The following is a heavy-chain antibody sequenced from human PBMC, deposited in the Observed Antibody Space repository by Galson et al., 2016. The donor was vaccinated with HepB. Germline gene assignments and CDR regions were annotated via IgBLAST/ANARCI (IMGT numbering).Heavy chain of an antibody. CDR1: GYTFSKHY. V-gene: IGHV1-46*01. CDR2: VNPSGAFT. J-gene: IGHJ4*02. Sequence: SVKVSCKASGYTFSKHYMHWVRQAPGQGLEWLGVVNPSGAFTTYAQKFLGRVTMTTDTSTNTVYMEMSSLRSEDTAVYYCARGSVVIAATLIDYWGQGSLVTVSS. D-gene: IGHD2-21*01. CDR3: ARGSVVIAATLIDY.